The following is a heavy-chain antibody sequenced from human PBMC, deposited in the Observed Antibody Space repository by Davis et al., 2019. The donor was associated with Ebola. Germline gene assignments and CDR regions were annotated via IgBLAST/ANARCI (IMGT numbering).Heavy chain of an antibody. CDR1: GYTFTGYY. Sequence: AASVKVSCKASGYTFTGYYMHWVRQAPGQGLEWMGWISAYNGNTNYAQKLQGRVTMTTDTSTSTAYMELRSLRSDDTAVYYCARDRQVVLVPAATFDYWGQGTLVTVSS. J-gene: IGHJ4*02. V-gene: IGHV1-18*04. CDR2: ISAYNGNT. D-gene: IGHD2-2*01. CDR3: ARDRQVVLVPAATFDY.